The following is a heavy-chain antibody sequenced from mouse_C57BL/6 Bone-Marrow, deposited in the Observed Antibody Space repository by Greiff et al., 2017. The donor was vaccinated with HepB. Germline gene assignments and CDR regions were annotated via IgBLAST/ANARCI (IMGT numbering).Heavy chain of an antibody. D-gene: IGHD1-1*01. CDR3: TRHRYDGSSYGAMDY. CDR1: GFTFSSYT. CDR2: ISGGGGNT. V-gene: IGHV5-9*01. J-gene: IGHJ4*01. Sequence: EVKVVESGGGLVKPGGSLKLSCAASGFTFSSYTMSWVRQTPEKRLEWVATISGGGGNTYYPDSVKGRFTISRDNAKNTLYLQMSSLRSEDTALYYCTRHRYDGSSYGAMDYWGQGTSVTVSS.